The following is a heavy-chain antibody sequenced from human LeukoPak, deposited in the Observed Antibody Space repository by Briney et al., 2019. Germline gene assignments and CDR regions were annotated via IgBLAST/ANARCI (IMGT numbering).Heavy chain of an antibody. CDR1: GYTFTSYD. J-gene: IGHJ4*02. CDR3: ARGRSYSGGYYFDY. D-gene: IGHD1-26*01. Sequence: ASVKVSCKASGYTFTSYDINWVRQATGQGLEWMGWMNPNSGNTGYAQKFQGRVTMTRNTSISTAYMELSSLRSEDTAVYYCARGRSYSGGYYFDYWGQGTLVTVSS. V-gene: IGHV1-8*01. CDR2: MNPNSGNT.